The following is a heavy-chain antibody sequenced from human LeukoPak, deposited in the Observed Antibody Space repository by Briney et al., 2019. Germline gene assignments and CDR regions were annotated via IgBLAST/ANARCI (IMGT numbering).Heavy chain of an antibody. Sequence: QTGGSLRLSCAASGFTFSTYGMHWVRQAPGKGLEWVAVIWYDGSDKYYADSVKGRFTISRDNSKNTLYLQMNSLRAEDTAVYYCARHGMDVWGQGTTVTVSS. V-gene: IGHV3-33*08. CDR3: ARHGMDV. J-gene: IGHJ6*02. CDR1: GFTFSTYG. CDR2: IWYDGSDK.